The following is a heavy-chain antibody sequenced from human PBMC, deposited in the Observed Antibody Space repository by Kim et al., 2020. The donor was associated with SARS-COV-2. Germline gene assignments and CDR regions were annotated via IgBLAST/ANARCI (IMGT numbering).Heavy chain of an antibody. Sequence: GGTTYYADSVKGRFSISRDNSKNTLYLRMNSLRAEDTAGYYWGGGPPRGYGGQGTLVTVSS. J-gene: IGHJ4*02. CDR3: GGGPPRGY. CDR2: GGTT. V-gene: IGHV3-53*01. D-gene: IGHD3-16*01.